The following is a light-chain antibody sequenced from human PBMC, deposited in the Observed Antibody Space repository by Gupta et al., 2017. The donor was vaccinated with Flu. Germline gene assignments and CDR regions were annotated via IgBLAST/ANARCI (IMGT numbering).Light chain of an antibody. CDR3: QQYYSTPPT. CDR2: GAS. V-gene: IGKV4-1*01. Sequence: NCKSSQSFLYSSNDKNYLAWYQQKPGQPPKLLIYGASTRESGVPDRFSGSGSGTDFTLTISSLQAEDVAVYYCQQYYSTPPTFGQGTKLEIK. CDR1: QSFLYSSNDKNY. J-gene: IGKJ2*01.